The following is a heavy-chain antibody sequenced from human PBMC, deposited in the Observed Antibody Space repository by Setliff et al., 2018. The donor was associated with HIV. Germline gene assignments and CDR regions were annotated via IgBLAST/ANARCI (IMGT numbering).Heavy chain of an antibody. Sequence: PSETLSLTCAVSGASIDYSNYYWGWIRQPPGKGLEWIGSIYYSGSTYYNPSLKSRATISVDTSKNQFSLNLSSVTAADTAVYYCARRDNYGDYGGAYWGQGTLVTVSS. CDR2: IYYSGST. CDR1: GASIDYSNYY. J-gene: IGHJ4*02. CDR3: ARRDNYGDYGGAY. D-gene: IGHD4-17*01. V-gene: IGHV4-39*01.